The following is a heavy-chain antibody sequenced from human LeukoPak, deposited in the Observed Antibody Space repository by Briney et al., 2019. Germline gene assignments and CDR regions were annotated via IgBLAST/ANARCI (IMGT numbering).Heavy chain of an antibody. J-gene: IGHJ4*02. Sequence: GGSLRLSRAASGFTFSSYGMHWVRQAPGKGLEWVAVISYDGSNKYYADSVKGRFTISRDNSKNTLYLQMNSLRAEDTAVYYCAKDRVGIAKYWGQGTLVTVSS. V-gene: IGHV3-30*18. D-gene: IGHD6-13*01. CDR1: GFTFSSYG. CDR3: AKDRVGIAKY. CDR2: ISYDGSNK.